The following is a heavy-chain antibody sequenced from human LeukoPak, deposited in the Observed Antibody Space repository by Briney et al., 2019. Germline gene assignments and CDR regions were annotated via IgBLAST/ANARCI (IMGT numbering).Heavy chain of an antibody. D-gene: IGHD3-10*01. J-gene: IGHJ5*02. V-gene: IGHV1-18*01. CDR1: GYTFTSYG. Sequence: ASVKVSCKASGYTFTSYGISWVRQAPGQGLEWMGWISAYNGNTNYAQKLQGRVTMTTDTSTSTAYMELRSLRSDDTAVYYRARVPRRGDQFDPWGQGTLATVSS. CDR3: ARVPRRGDQFDP. CDR2: ISAYNGNT.